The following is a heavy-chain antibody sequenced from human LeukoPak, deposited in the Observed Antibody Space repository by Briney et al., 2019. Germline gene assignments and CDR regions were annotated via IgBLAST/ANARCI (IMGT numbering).Heavy chain of an antibody. CDR1: GFTFTTYG. J-gene: IGHJ4*02. Sequence: GGTLRLSCSASGFTFTTYGMSWVRQAPGKGLEWVSDISGSGGSTYYADSVKGRFTISRDNAKNTLYLQMNSLKTEDIAVYYCTKPSWELLLNYWGQGTLVTVSS. V-gene: IGHV3-23*01. CDR3: TKPSWELLLNY. CDR2: ISGSGGST. D-gene: IGHD1-26*01.